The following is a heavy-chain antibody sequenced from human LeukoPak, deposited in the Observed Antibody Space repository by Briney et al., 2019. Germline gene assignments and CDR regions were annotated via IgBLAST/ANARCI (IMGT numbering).Heavy chain of an antibody. D-gene: IGHD3-22*01. CDR3: ARVGDYYDSSGYYSDAFDI. J-gene: IGHJ3*02. Sequence: SVKVSCKASGGTFSSYAISWVRQAPGQGLEWMGGIIPIFGTANYAQKFPGRVTMTRNTSISTAYMELSSLRSEDTAVYYCARVGDYYDSSGYYSDAFDIWGQGTMVTVSS. CDR2: IIPIFGTA. CDR1: GGTFSSYA. V-gene: IGHV1-69*05.